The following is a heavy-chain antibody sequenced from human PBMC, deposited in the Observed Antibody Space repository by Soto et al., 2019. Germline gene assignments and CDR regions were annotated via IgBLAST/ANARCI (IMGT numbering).Heavy chain of an antibody. CDR2: IYWDDDK. CDR3: ARLTRGVYDLDRLWEKFDY. D-gene: IGHD5-12*01. Sequence: QITVKESGLTLVKPTETLTLTCTFSGFSRSTTGMCVGWIRQHPGKALEWLALIYWDDDKRYSPSLRCRLTITKDTAKNKVDLTMTNMDPVDTATYYCARLTRGVYDLDRLWEKFDYWGQGTLVTVSS. V-gene: IGHV2-5*02. J-gene: IGHJ4*02. CDR1: GFSRSTTGMC.